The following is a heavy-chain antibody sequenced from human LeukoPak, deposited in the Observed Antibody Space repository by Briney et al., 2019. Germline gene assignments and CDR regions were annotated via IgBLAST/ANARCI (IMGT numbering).Heavy chain of an antibody. CDR3: AREDYYDSSGYYLDC. J-gene: IGHJ4*02. Sequence: SETLSLTCTVSGYSVSSGYYWGWIRQSPGKGPEWIGSIYHSGSTYYSPSLRSRITISVDTSKNQFSLKLSSVTAADTAVYYRAREDYYDSSGYYLDCWGQGTLVTVSS. CDR1: GYSVSSGYY. CDR2: IYHSGST. D-gene: IGHD3-22*01. V-gene: IGHV4-38-2*02.